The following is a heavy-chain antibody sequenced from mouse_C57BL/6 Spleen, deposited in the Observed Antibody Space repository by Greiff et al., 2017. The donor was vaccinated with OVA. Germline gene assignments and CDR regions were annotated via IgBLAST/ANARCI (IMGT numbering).Heavy chain of an antibody. CDR2: ISYDGSN. V-gene: IGHV3-6*01. J-gene: IGHJ4*01. CDR3: ARASYYSNRYYYAMDY. D-gene: IGHD2-5*01. Sequence: DVKLQESGPGLVKPSQSLSLTCSVTGYSITSGYYWNWIRQFPGNKLEWMGYISYDGSNNYNPSLKNRISITRDTSKNQFFLKLNSVTTEDTATYYCARASYYSNRYYYAMDYWGQGTSVTVSS. CDR1: GYSITSGYY.